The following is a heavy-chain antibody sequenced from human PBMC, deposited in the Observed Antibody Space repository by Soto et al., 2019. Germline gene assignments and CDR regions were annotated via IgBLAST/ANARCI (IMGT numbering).Heavy chain of an antibody. J-gene: IGHJ5*02. CDR1: GGSISSRSYF. CDR3: AREVALRFDP. Sequence: QLQLQESGPGLVKPSETLSLTCTVSGGSISSRSYFWGWIRQSPGKGLEWIGNFYSGSTFYNPSLKSRVTISVDTSKTQSSLKLSSVTAADTAVYYCAREVALRFDPWGQGTLVTVSS. CDR2: FYSGST. V-gene: IGHV4-39*02. D-gene: IGHD2-15*01.